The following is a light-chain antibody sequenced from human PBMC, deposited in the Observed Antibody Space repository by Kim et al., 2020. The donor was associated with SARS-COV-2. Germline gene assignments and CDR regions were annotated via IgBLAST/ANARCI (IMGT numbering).Light chain of an antibody. CDR3: QKYNNAPFT. J-gene: IGKJ3*01. Sequence: APVGDSVTITCRANQDISTYLAWFQQRAGKVPKLLIYAASALQSGVPARFSGSGSGTDFTLTITSLQPEDVATYYCQKYNNAPFTFGPGTKVDIK. V-gene: IGKV1-27*01. CDR2: AAS. CDR1: QDISTY.